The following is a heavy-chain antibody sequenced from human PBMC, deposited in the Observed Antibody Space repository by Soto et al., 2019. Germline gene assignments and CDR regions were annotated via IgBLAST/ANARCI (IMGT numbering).Heavy chain of an antibody. Sequence: EVQLVESGGGLVPPGGSLRLSCAASGFTFSSYWMHWVRQAPGKGLVWVSRINSDGSSTSYADSVKGRFTISRDNAKNTLSLQMTSLRAEDTAVYYGAGGFIYCDSLDYWGEGALVTVSS. V-gene: IGHV3-74*01. D-gene: IGHD4-17*01. CDR1: GFTFSSYW. J-gene: IGHJ4*02. CDR2: INSDGSST. CDR3: AGGFIYCDSLDY.